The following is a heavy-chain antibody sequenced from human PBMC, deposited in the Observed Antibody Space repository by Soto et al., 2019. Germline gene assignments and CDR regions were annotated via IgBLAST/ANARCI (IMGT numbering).Heavy chain of an antibody. V-gene: IGHV1-18*04. J-gene: IGHJ6*02. CDR2: ISVDDSDT. CDR3: ARDQAAKWAPGSAMVNYYYGMDA. CDR1: GYTFTSYG. Sequence: GASVKVSCKASGYTFTSYGISWVRQAPGQGLEWMGWISVDDSDTNYAQNFQGRVTMSTDTSTSTAYMEMRSLRSDDTAVYYCARDQAAKWAPGSAMVNYYYGMDAWGQGTTVTVSS. D-gene: IGHD5-18*01.